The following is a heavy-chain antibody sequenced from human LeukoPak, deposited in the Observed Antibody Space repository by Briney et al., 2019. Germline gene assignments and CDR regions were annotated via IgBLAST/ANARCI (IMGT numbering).Heavy chain of an antibody. CDR3: ARDTGYSYDY. V-gene: IGHV1-8*03. J-gene: IGHJ4*02. CDR2: MNPNSGNT. CDR1: GYTFTSHD. D-gene: IGHD5-18*01. Sequence: ASVKVSCKASGYTFTSHDINWVRQATGQGLEWMGWMNPNSGNTGYAQKLQGRVTITRNTSISTAYMELSSLRSDDTAVYYCARDTGYSYDYWGQGTLVTVSS.